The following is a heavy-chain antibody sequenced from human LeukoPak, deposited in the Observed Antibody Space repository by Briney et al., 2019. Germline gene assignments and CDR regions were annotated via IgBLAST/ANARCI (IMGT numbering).Heavy chain of an antibody. CDR3: AKDRSSIAAAGGLDY. Sequence: PGGSLRLSCAASGFTFSSYSMNWVRQAPGKGLEWVSSISSSSSYIYYADSVKGRFTISRDNAKNSLYLQMNSLRAEDTAVYYCAKDRSSIAAAGGLDYWGQGTLVTVSS. V-gene: IGHV3-21*01. D-gene: IGHD6-13*01. J-gene: IGHJ4*02. CDR1: GFTFSSYS. CDR2: ISSSSSYI.